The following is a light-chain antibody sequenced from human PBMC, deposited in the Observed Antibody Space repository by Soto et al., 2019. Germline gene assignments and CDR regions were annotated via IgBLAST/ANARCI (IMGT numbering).Light chain of an antibody. CDR1: NIGSKR. Sequence: SYELTQPPSVSVAPEKTARLTCGGDNIGSKRVHWYRQKPGQAPVLVIYYDSDRPSGIPERFSGSNSGNTATLTINRVEAGYEDDYYCQVWDITPDHYVFGNGTKLTVL. CDR3: QVWDITPDHYV. J-gene: IGLJ1*01. CDR2: YDS. V-gene: IGLV3-21*04.